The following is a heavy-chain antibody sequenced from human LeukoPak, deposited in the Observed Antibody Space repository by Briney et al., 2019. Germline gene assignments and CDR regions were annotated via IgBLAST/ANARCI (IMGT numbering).Heavy chain of an antibody. V-gene: IGHV4-34*01. CDR2: INHSGST. J-gene: IGHJ4*02. Sequence: SETLSLTCAVYGGSFSGYYWSWIRQPPGKGLEWIGEINHSGSTNYNPSLKSRVTISVDTSKNQFSLKLSSVTAADTAVYYCARGPLYDYWGQGTLATVSS. CDR3: ARGPLYDY. CDR1: GGSFSGYY. D-gene: IGHD5/OR15-5a*01.